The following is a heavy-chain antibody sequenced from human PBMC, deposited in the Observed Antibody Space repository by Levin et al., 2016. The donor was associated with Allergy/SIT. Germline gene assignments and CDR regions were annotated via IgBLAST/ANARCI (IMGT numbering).Heavy chain of an antibody. Sequence: KVSCKGSGYSFTSYWIGWVRQMPGKGLEWMGIIYPGDSDTRYSPSFQGQVTISADKSISTAYLQWSSLKASDTAMYYCARLSSGYARIYYYYYYMDVWGKGTTVTVSS. CDR1: GYSFTSYW. CDR3: ARLSSGYARIYYYYYYMDV. D-gene: IGHD5-12*01. J-gene: IGHJ6*03. V-gene: IGHV5-51*01. CDR2: IYPGDSDT.